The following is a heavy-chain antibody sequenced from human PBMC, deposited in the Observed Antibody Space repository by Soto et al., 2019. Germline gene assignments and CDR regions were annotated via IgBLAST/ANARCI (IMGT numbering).Heavy chain of an antibody. J-gene: IGHJ4*02. Sequence: PSETLSLTCSVSGGSISNYYWSWIRQPPGKGLEWIGYINYSGTTNYNSSLKSRITISVDTSKNQFSLKLSSVTAADTAVYYCARDAAVGLFDYWGQGTLVTVS. CDR3: ARDAAVGLFDY. CDR2: INYSGTT. D-gene: IGHD1-26*01. V-gene: IGHV4-59*01. CDR1: GGSISNYY.